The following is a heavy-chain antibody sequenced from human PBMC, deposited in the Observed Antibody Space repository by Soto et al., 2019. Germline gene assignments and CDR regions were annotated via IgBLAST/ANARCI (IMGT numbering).Heavy chain of an antibody. Sequence: EVQLVESGGGLVKPGGSLRLSCAASGFTFSNAWMNWVRQAPGKGLEWVGRIKSKTDGGTTDYAAPVKGRFTISRDDSKNTLYLQMNSLKTEDTAVYYCTTDSIAAAETQYYYYYYGMDVWGQGITVTVSS. CDR1: GFTFSNAW. CDR3: TTDSIAAAETQYYYYYYGMDV. J-gene: IGHJ6*02. V-gene: IGHV3-15*07. D-gene: IGHD6-13*01. CDR2: IKSKTDGGTT.